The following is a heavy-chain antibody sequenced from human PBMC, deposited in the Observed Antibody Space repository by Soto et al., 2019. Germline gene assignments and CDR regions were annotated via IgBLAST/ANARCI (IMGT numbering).Heavy chain of an antibody. CDR2: LVPMFRTA. CDR3: ARGLGRSYVPFDF. J-gene: IGHJ4*02. Sequence: QVHLVQSGAEVKKPGSSVKVSCKTSGGTFSDSASNWLRQTPGHGLEWRGGLVPMFRTANYAPNLQGRVSITADESTSTVFMELSSLTFEDTAVYYCARGLGRSYVPFDFWGQGTLLTVSS. D-gene: IGHD3-10*01. V-gene: IGHV1-69*12. CDR1: GGTFSDSA.